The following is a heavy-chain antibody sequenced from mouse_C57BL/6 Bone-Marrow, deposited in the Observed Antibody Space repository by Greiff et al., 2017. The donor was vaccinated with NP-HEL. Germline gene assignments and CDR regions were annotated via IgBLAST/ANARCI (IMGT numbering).Heavy chain of an antibody. CDR1: GFTFSSYA. Sequence: DVKLVESGGGLVKPGGSLKLSCAASGFTFSSYAMSWVRQTPEKRLEWVATISDGGSYTYYPDNVKGRFTISRDNAKNNLYLQMSHLKSEVTAMYYCARDPDWYFDVWGTGTTVTVSS. CDR3: ARDPDWYFDV. V-gene: IGHV5-4*01. CDR2: ISDGGSYT. J-gene: IGHJ1*03.